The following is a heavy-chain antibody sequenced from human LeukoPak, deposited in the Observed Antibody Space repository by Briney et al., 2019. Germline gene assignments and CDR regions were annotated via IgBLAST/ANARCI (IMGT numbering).Heavy chain of an antibody. CDR3: ARGPDSGSYYAWFDP. D-gene: IGHD3-10*01. CDR1: GGSISSGANY. CDR2: ISHSESA. V-gene: IGHV4-30-2*01. Sequence: PSETLSLTCTVSGGSISSGANYWSWIRQPPGRGLEWIGYISHSESAYYSPSLESRITISVDRSKNQVSLKLNSVTAADTAVYYCARGPDSGSYYAWFDPWGQGTLVTVSS. J-gene: IGHJ5*02.